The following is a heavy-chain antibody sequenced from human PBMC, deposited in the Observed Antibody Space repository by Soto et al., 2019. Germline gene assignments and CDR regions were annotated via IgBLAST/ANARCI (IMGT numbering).Heavy chain of an antibody. CDR3: ARENLAAGTSTISKWFDP. J-gene: IGHJ5*02. V-gene: IGHV4-59*01. D-gene: IGHD6-13*01. Sequence: QVQLQESGPGLVKPSETLSLTCTVSGGSISSYYWSWIRQPPGKGLERIGYIYYSGSTNYNPSLKSRVTISVDTSKNQFSLNLRSVTAADTAVYYCARENLAAGTSTISKWFDPWGQGTLVTVSS. CDR1: GGSISSYY. CDR2: IYYSGST.